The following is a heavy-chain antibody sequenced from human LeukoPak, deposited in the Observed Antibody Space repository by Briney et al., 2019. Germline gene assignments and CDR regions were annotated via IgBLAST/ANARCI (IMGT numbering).Heavy chain of an antibody. CDR1: GFTFSSYW. Sequence: SGGSLRLSCAASGFTFSSYWMSWVRQAPGKGLEWVANIKQDGSEKYYVDSVKGRFTISRDNAKNSLYLQMNSLRAEDTAAYYCARESELHGGWSFYYYYGMDVWGQGTTVTVSS. J-gene: IGHJ6*02. CDR3: ARESELHGGWSFYYYYGMDV. CDR2: IKQDGSEK. V-gene: IGHV3-7*04. D-gene: IGHD6-19*01.